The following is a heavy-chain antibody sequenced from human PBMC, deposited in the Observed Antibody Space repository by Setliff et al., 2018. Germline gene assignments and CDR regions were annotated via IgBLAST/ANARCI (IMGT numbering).Heavy chain of an antibody. CDR3: ARHKTGAVGTGEHFQH. CDR2: VFYSGDT. V-gene: IGHV4-59*02. D-gene: IGHD6-19*01. Sequence: SETLSLTCTVSGGSVKSHYWSWIRQTPEKGLEWIGFVFYSGDTRYNPSLKSRVTMSVDTSMNQFSLNLNSVTAADTAVYYCARHKTGAVGTGEHFQHWGQGTLVTVSS. CDR1: GGSVKSHY. J-gene: IGHJ1*01.